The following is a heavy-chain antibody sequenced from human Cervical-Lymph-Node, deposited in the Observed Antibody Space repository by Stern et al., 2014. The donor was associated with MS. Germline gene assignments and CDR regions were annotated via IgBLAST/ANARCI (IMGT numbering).Heavy chain of an antibody. Sequence: QVQLVESGPGLVKPSQTLSLTCTVSGGSISSGSYYWSWIRQPAGKGLEWIGRINTSGTSHYNPSLKSRVTISTDTSENQFSLNLSSVTAADTAMYYCARENGYSYAYELDYWGQGILVTVSS. CDR3: ARENGYSYAYELDY. CDR1: GGSISSGSYY. J-gene: IGHJ4*02. CDR2: INTSGTS. D-gene: IGHD5-18*01. V-gene: IGHV4-61*02.